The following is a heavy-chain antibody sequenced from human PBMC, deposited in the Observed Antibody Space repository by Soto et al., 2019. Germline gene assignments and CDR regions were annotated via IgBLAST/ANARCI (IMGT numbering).Heavy chain of an antibody. J-gene: IGHJ4*02. D-gene: IGHD3-22*01. CDR3: TTDLQAGLFDYDSSGYSAPDY. CDR2: IKSKTDGGTT. Sequence: GGSLRLSCAASGFTFSNAWMNWVRQAPGKGLEWVGRIKSKTDGGTTDYAAPVKGRFTISRDDSKNTLYLQMNSLKTEDTAVYYCTTDLQAGLFDYDSSGYSAPDYWGKGTMVNVSS. V-gene: IGHV3-15*07. CDR1: GFTFSNAW.